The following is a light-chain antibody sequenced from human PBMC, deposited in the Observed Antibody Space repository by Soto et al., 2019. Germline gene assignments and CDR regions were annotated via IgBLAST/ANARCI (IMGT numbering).Light chain of an antibody. J-gene: IGLJ1*01. CDR3: CSLPTGHNYV. CDR2: HVT. CDR1: SSDIGHYDY. V-gene: IGLV2-14*03. Sequence: QSALTQPDSVSGSPGQSITISCTGTSSDIGHYDYVSWYQQHPGKAPKLMIYHVTYRPSGVSNRYSGSKSGNSASLTISGLQADDEADDYCCSLPTGHNYVFGSGAKVTVL.